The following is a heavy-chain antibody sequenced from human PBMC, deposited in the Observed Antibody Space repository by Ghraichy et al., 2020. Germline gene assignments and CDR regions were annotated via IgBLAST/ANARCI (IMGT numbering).Heavy chain of an antibody. J-gene: IGHJ3*02. CDR3: ARENIAVAGHDAFDI. CDR2: IYHSGST. CDR1: GGSISSSNW. Sequence: SETLSLTCAVSGGSISSSNWWSWVRQPPGKGLEWIGEIYHSGSTNYNPSLKSRVTISVDKSKNQFSLKLSSVTAADTAVYYCARENIAVAGHDAFDIWGQGTMVTVSS. D-gene: IGHD6-19*01. V-gene: IGHV4-4*02.